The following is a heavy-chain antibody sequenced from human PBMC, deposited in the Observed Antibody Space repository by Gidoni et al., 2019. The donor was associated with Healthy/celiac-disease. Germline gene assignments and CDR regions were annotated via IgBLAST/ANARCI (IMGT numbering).Heavy chain of an antibody. J-gene: IGHJ6*02. CDR2: IFSNDEK. D-gene: IGHD6-13*01. CDR1: GFSLSNARMG. V-gene: IGHV2-26*01. CDR3: ARIPGSSWPPYYYYGMDV. Sequence: QVTLNESGPVLVKPTETLTLTCTVSGFSLSNARMGVSWIRQPPGKALEWLAHIFSNDEKSYSTSLKSRLNISKDTSKSQVVITMTNMDPVDTATYYCARIPGSSWPPYYYYGMDVWGQGTTVTVSS.